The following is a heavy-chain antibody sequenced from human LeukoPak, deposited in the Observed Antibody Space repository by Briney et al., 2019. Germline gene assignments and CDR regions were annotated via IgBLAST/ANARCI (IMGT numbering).Heavy chain of an antibody. CDR2: IYYRGST. J-gene: IGHJ4*02. V-gene: IGHV4-59*01. D-gene: IGHD3-10*01. CDR1: GGSISSYY. Sequence: YPSETLSLTCTVSGGSISSYYWSWIRQPPGKGLEWIGYIYYRGSTNYNPSLKSRVTISADTSKSQFSLKLSSVIAADTAVYYRARGTGALLWFGEFDYRGQGTLVTVSS. CDR3: ARGTGALLWFGEFDY.